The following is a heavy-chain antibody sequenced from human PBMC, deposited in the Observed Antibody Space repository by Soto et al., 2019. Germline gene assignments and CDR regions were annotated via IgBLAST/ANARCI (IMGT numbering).Heavy chain of an antibody. V-gene: IGHV5-51*01. CDR1: GYSFTNYW. J-gene: IGHJ4*02. CDR2: IYPGDSDT. CDR3: ARPEGYCSSISCSHFDY. D-gene: IGHD2-2*01. Sequence: ESLKISCKGSGYSFTNYWIGWVRQMPGKGLEWMGIIYPGDSDTRYSPSFQGQVTISADKSINTAYLQWSSLKASDTAMYYCARPEGYCSSISCSHFDYWGRGTLVTVSS.